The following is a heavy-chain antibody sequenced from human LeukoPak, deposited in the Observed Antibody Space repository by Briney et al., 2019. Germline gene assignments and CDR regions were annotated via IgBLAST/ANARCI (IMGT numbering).Heavy chain of an antibody. Sequence: GGSLRLSCAASGFIFSIYNMNWVRQAPGKGLEWVSSINTRSSSSYYADSVKGRFTISRDNAKNSLYLQMSSLRAEDTAVYYCARDLLIVQEYSSSSLDYWGQGTLVTVSS. V-gene: IGHV3-21*01. J-gene: IGHJ4*02. CDR1: GFIFSIYN. CDR3: ARDLLIVQEYSSSSLDY. D-gene: IGHD6-6*01. CDR2: INTRSSSS.